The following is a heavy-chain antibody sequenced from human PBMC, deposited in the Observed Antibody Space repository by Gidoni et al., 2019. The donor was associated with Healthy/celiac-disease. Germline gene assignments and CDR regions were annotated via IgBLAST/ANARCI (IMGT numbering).Heavy chain of an antibody. V-gene: IGHV3-48*02. D-gene: IGHD2-2*01. J-gene: IGHJ6*02. CDR1: GFPFSSYS. CDR2: ISSSSSTI. CDR3: ARDCLEYVVVVSSYYYGMDV. Sequence: EVQLVDSGGGLVQPGGSLRLSCSPSGFPFSSYSLNWVRQAPGKGLEWVSYISSSSSTIYYADSVKGRFTISRDNAKNSLYLQMNSLRDEDTAVYYCARDCLEYVVVVSSYYYGMDVWGQGTTVTVSS.